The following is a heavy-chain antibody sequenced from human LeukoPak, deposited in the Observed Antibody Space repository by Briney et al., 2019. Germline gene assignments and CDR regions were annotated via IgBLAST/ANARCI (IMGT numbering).Heavy chain of an antibody. CDR2: ISWNSGNI. D-gene: IGHD3-22*01. V-gene: IGHV3-9*01. Sequence: QPGRSLRLXCAASGFTFGEYAMHWVRQAPGKGLEWVSGISWNSGNIGYADSVKGRFTISRDNAKNSLYLQMNSLRAEDTALYYCARALYDSSGYDSSYWGQGTLVTVSS. J-gene: IGHJ4*02. CDR3: ARALYDSSGYDSSY. CDR1: GFTFGEYA.